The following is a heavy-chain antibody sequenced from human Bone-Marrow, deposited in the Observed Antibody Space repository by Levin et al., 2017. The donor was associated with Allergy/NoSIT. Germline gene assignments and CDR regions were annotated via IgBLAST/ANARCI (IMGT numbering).Heavy chain of an antibody. D-gene: IGHD5-24*01. J-gene: IGHJ6*02. CDR2: IEYDGTDK. V-gene: IGHV3-30*04. CDR1: GFTFSGYA. Sequence: GGSLRLSCAASGFTFSGYAMHWVRQAPGKGLEWLAVIEYDGTDKYYADSVKGRFTVSRDNSKNMLYLQMNSLRAEDTAVYYCARDQDQNGYKYYYYYYGMDVWGQGTTVTVSS. CDR3: ARDQDQNGYKYYYYYYGMDV.